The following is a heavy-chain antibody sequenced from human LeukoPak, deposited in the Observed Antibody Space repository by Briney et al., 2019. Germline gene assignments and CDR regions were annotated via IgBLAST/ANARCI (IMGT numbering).Heavy chain of an antibody. CDR1: GGSVSSGSYY. Sequence: SETLSLTCTVSGGSVSSGSYYWSWIRQPPGKGLEWIGYIYYSGSTNYNPSLKSRVTISVDTSKNQFSLKLSSVTAAGTAVYYCARGLQSWFDPWGQGTLVTVSS. V-gene: IGHV4-61*01. J-gene: IGHJ5*02. CDR3: ARGLQSWFDP. CDR2: IYYSGST.